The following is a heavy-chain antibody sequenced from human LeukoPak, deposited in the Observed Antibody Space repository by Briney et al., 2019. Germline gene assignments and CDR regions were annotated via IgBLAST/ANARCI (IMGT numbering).Heavy chain of an antibody. V-gene: IGHV1-3*01. CDR2: INAGNGNT. D-gene: IGHD2-2*01. CDR3: ARGRVVPAGPFDP. Sequence: VASVKVSCKASGYTFTSYAMHWVRQAPGQRLEWMGWINAGNGNTKYSRKFQGRVTITRDTSASTAYMELSRLRSDDTAVYYCARGRVVPAGPFDPWGQGTLVTVSS. J-gene: IGHJ5*02. CDR1: GYTFTSYA.